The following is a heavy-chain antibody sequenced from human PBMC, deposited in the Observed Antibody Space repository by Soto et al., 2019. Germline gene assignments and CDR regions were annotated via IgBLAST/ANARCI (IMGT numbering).Heavy chain of an antibody. J-gene: IGHJ1*01. CDR3: ARGPRPSSAGTGAY. CDR1: GFDSSYYW. V-gene: IGHV3-74*01. D-gene: IGHD1-1*01. CDR2: IDPDGTTT. Sequence: GGSLRLSCALSGFDSSYYWIQWFRQSPGKGLEWVSRIDPDGTTTNYADSVKGRFSVSRDNAKKTIYLQMNSLTADDTALYYCARGPRPSSAGTGAYWGQGTLVIVSS.